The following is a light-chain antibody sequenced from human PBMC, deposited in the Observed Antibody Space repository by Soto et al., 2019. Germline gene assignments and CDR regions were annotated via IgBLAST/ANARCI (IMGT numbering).Light chain of an antibody. CDR2: GVS. CDR1: QSVRSH. V-gene: IGKV3-20*01. CDR3: QQYGSSGT. J-gene: IGKJ1*01. Sequence: IVLTQSPATLSLYPGERATLSFRASQSVRSHLAWFQQKPGQAPRLLMYGVSTRATGMPARFSGSGSGTDFTLTISRLETEDFAVYYCQQYGSSGTFGQGTKVDIK.